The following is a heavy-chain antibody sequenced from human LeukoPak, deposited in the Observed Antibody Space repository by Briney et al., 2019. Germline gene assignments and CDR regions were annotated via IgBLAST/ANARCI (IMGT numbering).Heavy chain of an antibody. CDR2: INAYNGNT. CDR3: ARDIRLWPHLLRN. V-gene: IGHV1-18*04. J-gene: IGHJ4*02. CDR1: GYTFTSYG. D-gene: IGHD2/OR15-2a*01. Sequence: ASVKVSCKASGYTFTSYGISWVRQAPGQELEWMGWINAYNGNTNYAQKLQGRVTMTTDTSTSTAYMELRSLRSDDTAVYYCARDIRLWPHLLRNWGQGTLVTVSS.